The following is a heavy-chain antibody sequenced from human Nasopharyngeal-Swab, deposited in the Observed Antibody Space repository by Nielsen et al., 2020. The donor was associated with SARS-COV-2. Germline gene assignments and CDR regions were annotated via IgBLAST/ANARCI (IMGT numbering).Heavy chain of an antibody. Sequence: SETLSLTCTVSGGSISSGSYFWSWIRQPAGKGLEWIGRIYTSGNTNYNPSLKSRVTISVDTSKNQFSLKLNSATAADTAVYYCARALRYNWNDYYYYYMDVWGKGTTVTVSS. D-gene: IGHD1-1*01. CDR1: GGSISSGSYF. CDR3: ARALRYNWNDYYYYYMDV. V-gene: IGHV4-61*02. CDR2: IYTSGNT. J-gene: IGHJ6*03.